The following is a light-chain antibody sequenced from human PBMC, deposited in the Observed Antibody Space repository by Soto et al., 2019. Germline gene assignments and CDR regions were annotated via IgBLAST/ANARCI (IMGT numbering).Light chain of an antibody. J-gene: IGKJ1*01. CDR2: AAS. Sequence: DIQMTQSPSSLSASVGDRVTITCRASQSISTYINWYQQKPGKAPKLLIYAASSLQSGVPSRFSGSGSGTDFTLPISSLQPEDFATYYCQQSYSTPPTFGQGTQVAIK. CDR3: QQSYSTPPT. CDR1: QSISTY. V-gene: IGKV1-39*01.